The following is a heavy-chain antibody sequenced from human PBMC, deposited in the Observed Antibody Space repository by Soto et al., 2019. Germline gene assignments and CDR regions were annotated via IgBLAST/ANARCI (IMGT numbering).Heavy chain of an antibody. D-gene: IGHD6-19*01. CDR1: GDSISNSRW. Sequence: QVQLQESGPGQVKPSGTLSLTCAVSGDSISNSRWWTWVRQPPGKGLEWIGDIFHSGDTNYNPSLKSRVFISVDKSQNQFSLKVSSVTAADTAVYYCAYSTGWYRHDVWGQGTLVTVSS. J-gene: IGHJ3*01. CDR2: IFHSGDT. CDR3: AYSTGWYRHDV. V-gene: IGHV4-4*02.